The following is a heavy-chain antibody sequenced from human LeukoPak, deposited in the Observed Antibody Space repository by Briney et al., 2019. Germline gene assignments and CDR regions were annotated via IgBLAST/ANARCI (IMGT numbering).Heavy chain of an antibody. J-gene: IGHJ1*01. CDR1: GFTFSNYG. CDR3: AKEPRLGSSGWPGNFQH. Sequence: GRSLRLPCAASGFTFSNYGMHWVRQAPGKGLEWVAFIQYDGSEKYYGDSVKGRFIISRDNSKSTLYLQMTSLRPEDTAVYYCAKEPRLGSSGWPGNFQHWGQGTLVTVSS. V-gene: IGHV3-30*18. D-gene: IGHD6-19*01. CDR2: IQYDGSEK.